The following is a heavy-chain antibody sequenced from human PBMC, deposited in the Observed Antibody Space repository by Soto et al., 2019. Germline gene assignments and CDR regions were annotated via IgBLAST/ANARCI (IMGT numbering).Heavy chain of an antibody. D-gene: IGHD6-13*01. CDR2: IDPSDSQT. V-gene: IGHV5-10-1*01. Sequence: PGESLKISCXGSGYSFAGYWITWVRQKPGKGLEWMGRIDPSDSQTYYSPSFRGHVTISATKSITTVFLQWSSLKASDTAMYYCARRVAADYYYYYGMDVWGQGTTVTVSS. J-gene: IGHJ6*02. CDR3: ARRVAADYYYYYGMDV. CDR1: GYSFAGYW.